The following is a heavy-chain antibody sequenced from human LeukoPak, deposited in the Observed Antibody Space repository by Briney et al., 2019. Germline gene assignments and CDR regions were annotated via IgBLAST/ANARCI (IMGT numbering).Heavy chain of an antibody. V-gene: IGHV4-59*12. CDR1: GGSISSYY. CDR3: ARDGLKLTGYPIMYYYYGMDV. D-gene: IGHD3-9*01. J-gene: IGHJ6*02. CDR2: IYYSGST. Sequence: VKPSETLSLTCTVSGGSISSYYWSWIRQPPGKGLEWIGYIYYSGSTNYNPSLKSRVTISVDTSKNQFSLKLSSVTAADTAVYYCARDGLKLTGYPIMYYYYGMDVWGQGTTVTVSS.